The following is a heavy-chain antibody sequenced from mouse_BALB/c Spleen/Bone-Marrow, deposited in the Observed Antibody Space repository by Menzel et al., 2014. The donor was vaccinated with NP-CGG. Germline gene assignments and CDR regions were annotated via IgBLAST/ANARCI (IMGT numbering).Heavy chain of an antibody. CDR2: INNGGTYT. J-gene: IGHJ3*01. D-gene: IGHD4-1*02. CDR1: GFTFSSYG. CDR3: ALNWDSAY. Sequence: EVKLVESGGDLVKPGGSLKLSCAASGFTFSSYGMSWVRQTPDKRLEWVATINNGGTYTYYPDSVKGRFTISRDNAKNTLYLQMSSLKSEDTAMYHCALNWDSAYWGQGTLVTVSA. V-gene: IGHV5-6*02.